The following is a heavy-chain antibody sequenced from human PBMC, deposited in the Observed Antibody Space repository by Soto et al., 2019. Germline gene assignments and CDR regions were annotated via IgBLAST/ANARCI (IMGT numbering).Heavy chain of an antibody. D-gene: IGHD4-4*01. J-gene: IGHJ6*02. Sequence: SETLSLTCAVYGGSFSGYYWSWIRQPPGKGLEWIGEINHSGSTNYNPSLKSRVTISVDTSKNQFSLKLSSVTAADTAVYYCAAGGMTTITTPEYGMYVWGQGTTVTVSS. CDR1: GGSFSGYY. CDR3: AAGGMTTITTPEYGMYV. CDR2: INHSGST. V-gene: IGHV4-34*01.